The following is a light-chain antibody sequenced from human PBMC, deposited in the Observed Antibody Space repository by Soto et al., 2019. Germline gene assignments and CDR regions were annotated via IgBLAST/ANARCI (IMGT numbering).Light chain of an antibody. CDR1: NIVIRS. J-gene: IGLJ1*01. V-gene: IGLV3-21*02. CDR2: DDN. Sequence: SYELPQPPSVSVAPGQTARITCGGDNIVIRSVHWYQQKPGQAPVLVVYDDNDRPSGIPERISGSNSGNTATLTISRVEAGDEADYYCQFWHSSSDHRVFGTGTTVTV. CDR3: QFWHSSSDHRV.